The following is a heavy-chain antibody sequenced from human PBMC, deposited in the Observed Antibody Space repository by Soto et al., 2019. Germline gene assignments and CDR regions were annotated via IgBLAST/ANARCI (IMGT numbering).Heavy chain of an antibody. CDR1: GFTFSSYW. Sequence: PVGSLRLSCAASGFTFSSYWMHWVRQVPGKGMVWVSQINSEGTRATYTDSVEGRFTISRDNAKNTLYLQMNSLRAEDTAVYYCVRDYDSSGYNSDYWGQGTLVTVSS. CDR3: VRDYDSSGYNSDY. V-gene: IGHV3-74*01. J-gene: IGHJ4*02. D-gene: IGHD3-22*01. CDR2: INSEGTRA.